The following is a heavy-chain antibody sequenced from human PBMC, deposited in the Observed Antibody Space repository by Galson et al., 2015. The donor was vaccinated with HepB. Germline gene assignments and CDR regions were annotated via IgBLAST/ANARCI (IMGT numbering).Heavy chain of an antibody. J-gene: IGHJ4*02. CDR2: INHSGST. Sequence: SETLSLTCAVYGGSFSGYYWSWIRQPPGKGLEWIGEINHSGSTNYNPSLKSRVTISVDTSKNQFSLKLSSVTAADTAVYYCARGMDYNDYGDYGAGLDYWGQGTLVTVSS. CDR1: GGSFSGYY. CDR3: ARGMDYNDYGDYGAGLDY. D-gene: IGHD4-17*01. V-gene: IGHV4-34*01.